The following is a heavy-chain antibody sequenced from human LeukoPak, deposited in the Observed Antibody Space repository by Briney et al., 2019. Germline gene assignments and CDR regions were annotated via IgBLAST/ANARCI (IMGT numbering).Heavy chain of an antibody. D-gene: IGHD6-19*01. CDR3: ARDDGSGWFSFDY. J-gene: IGHJ4*02. CDR2: SNEDGSTT. V-gene: IGHV3-74*01. CDR1: GFTFSSNW. Sequence: GGSLRLSCAASGFTFSSNWMHWVRQAPGKGLVWVPRSNEDGSTTNYADSVKGRFTISRDNSKNTLYLQMNSLRAEDTAVYYCARDDGSGWFSFDYWGQGTLVTVSS.